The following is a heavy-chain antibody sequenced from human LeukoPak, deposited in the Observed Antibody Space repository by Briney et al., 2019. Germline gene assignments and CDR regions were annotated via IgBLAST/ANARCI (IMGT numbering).Heavy chain of an antibody. CDR2: ISGSGGST. J-gene: IGHJ6*03. Sequence: PGGSLRLSCAASGFTFSSYAMSWVRQAPGEGLEWVSAISGSGGSTYYADSVKGRFTISRDNSKNTLYLQMNSLRAEDTAVYYCARPHYYGSGSYLPRYYYYMDVWGKGTTVTVSS. CDR3: ARPHYYGSGSYLPRYYYYMDV. CDR1: GFTFSSYA. D-gene: IGHD3-10*01. V-gene: IGHV3-23*01.